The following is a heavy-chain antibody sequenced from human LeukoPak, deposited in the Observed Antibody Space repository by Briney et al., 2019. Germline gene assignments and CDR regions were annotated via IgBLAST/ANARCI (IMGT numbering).Heavy chain of an antibody. V-gene: IGHV3-23*01. CDR1: GFTFSTYA. CDR2: LSASGGNT. J-gene: IGHJ4*02. Sequence: GGSLRLSCAASGFTFSTYAMTWLRQAPGKGLEWVSALSASGGNTYYADSVKGRFTISRDNSKNMLYLQMNSLRAEDTAVYYCAQMSVETSRDRWPDFDSWGQGILVTVSS. CDR3: AQMSVETSRDRWPDFDS. D-gene: IGHD5-18*01.